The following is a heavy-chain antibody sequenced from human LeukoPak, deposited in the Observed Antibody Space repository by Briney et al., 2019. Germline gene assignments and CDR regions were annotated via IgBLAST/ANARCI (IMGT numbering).Heavy chain of an antibody. CDR2: INPNSGGT. J-gene: IGHJ3*02. D-gene: IGHD6-13*01. CDR3: ARAGTGAAAAGPGTSFDI. CDR1: GYTFTGYY. V-gene: IGHV1-2*02. Sequence: ASVKVSCKASGYTFTGYYMHWVRQAPGQGLEWMGWINPNSGGTNYAQKFQGRVTMTRDTSISTAYVELSRLRSDDTAVYYCARAGTGAAAAGPGTSFDIWGQGTMVTVSS.